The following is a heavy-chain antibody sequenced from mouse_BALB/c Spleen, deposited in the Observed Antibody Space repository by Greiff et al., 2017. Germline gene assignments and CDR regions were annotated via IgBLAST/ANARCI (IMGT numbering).Heavy chain of an antibody. CDR1: GFTFTSYW. J-gene: IGHJ3*01. CDR2: INPSNGGT. Sequence: QVHVKQSGAELVRPGASVKLSCKASGFTFTSYWMHWVKLKPGQGFEWIGEINPSNGGTNYNEKFKRKATLTEDKSSSTAYMQLSSLTSEDSAVYYCTRKGDYGNIAYWGQGTLVTVSA. CDR3: TRKGDYGNIAY. D-gene: IGHD2-1*01. V-gene: IGHV1S16*01.